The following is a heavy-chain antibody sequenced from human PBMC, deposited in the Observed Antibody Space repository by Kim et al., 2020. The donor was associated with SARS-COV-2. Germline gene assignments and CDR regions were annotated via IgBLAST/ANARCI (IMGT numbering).Heavy chain of an antibody. D-gene: IGHD3-9*01. CDR2: INHSGST. Sequence: SETLSLTCAVYGGSFSGYYWSWIRQPPGKGLEWIGEINHSGSTNYNPSLKSRVTISVDTSKNQFSLKLSSVTAADTAVYYCARGRNRLVIIDYWGQGTLVTVSS. V-gene: IGHV4-34*01. J-gene: IGHJ4*02. CDR1: GGSFSGYY. CDR3: ARGRNRLVIIDY.